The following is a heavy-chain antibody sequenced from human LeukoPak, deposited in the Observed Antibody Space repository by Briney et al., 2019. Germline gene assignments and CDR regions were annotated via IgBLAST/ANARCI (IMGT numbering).Heavy chain of an antibody. J-gene: IGHJ5*02. CDR1: GGSISSNNW. CDR3: ARARGYSSSSGGLDP. D-gene: IGHD6-6*01. V-gene: IGHV4-4*02. Sequence: SETLSLTCAVSGGSISSNNWWGWVRQPPGKGLEWIGEIYHSGSPNYNPSLKSRVTISVDKSRNHFSLNLSSVTAADTAVYYCARARGYSSSSGGLDPWGQGTLVTVSS. CDR2: IYHSGSP.